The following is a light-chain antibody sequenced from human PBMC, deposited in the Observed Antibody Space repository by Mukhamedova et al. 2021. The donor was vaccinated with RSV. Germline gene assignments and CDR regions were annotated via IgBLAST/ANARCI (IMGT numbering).Light chain of an antibody. CDR2: DDS. CDR1: NIGSKS. CDR3: QLWDGSSHHV. Sequence: GGNNIGSKSVHWYQQKPGQAPVVVVYDDSDRPSGIPERFSGSNSGNTATLTISRVEAGDEADYYCQLWDGSSHHVFGIGTKVTVL. V-gene: IGLV3-21*02. J-gene: IGLJ1*01.